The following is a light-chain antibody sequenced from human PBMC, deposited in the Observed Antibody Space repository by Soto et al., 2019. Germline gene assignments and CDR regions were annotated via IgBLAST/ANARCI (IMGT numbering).Light chain of an antibody. CDR2: EVR. J-gene: IGLJ3*02. CDR1: IRDVGSYNL. CDR3: SSYTTTGTLV. Sequence: QSALTQPASVSGSPGQSITIACTGTIRDVGSYNLVSWYQQRPGEAPKLIISEVRNRPSGISYRFTGSKSGNTASLTISGLQTEDEADYYCSSYTTTGTLVFGGGTKLTVL. V-gene: IGLV2-14*01.